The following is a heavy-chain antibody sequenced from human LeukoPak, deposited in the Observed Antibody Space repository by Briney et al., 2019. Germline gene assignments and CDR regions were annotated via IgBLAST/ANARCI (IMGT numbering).Heavy chain of an antibody. CDR2: IHTDGRTT. CDR1: GFTFSNYW. D-gene: IGHD3-3*01. V-gene: IGHV3-74*01. Sequence: KPGGSLRLSCAASGFTFSNYWMRWVRQVPGEGLVWVSHIHTDGRTTGYADSVKGRFTISRDNSKNTLYLQMNSLRAEDTAVYYCAKGGSGYYYNNGMDVWGQGTTVTVSS. J-gene: IGHJ6*02. CDR3: AKGGSGYYYNNGMDV.